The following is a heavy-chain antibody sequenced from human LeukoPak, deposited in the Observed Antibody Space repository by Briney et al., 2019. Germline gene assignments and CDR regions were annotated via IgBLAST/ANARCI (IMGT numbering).Heavy chain of an antibody. CDR2: MNLSGST. CDR1: GGSFSGYY. D-gene: IGHD4-17*01. J-gene: IGHJ6*03. V-gene: IGHV4-34*01. Sequence: SETLSLTCAVYGGSFSGYYWSWIRQPPGKGLGWFGEMNLSGSTNYNPSLKSRVTISVDTSKNQFSLKLSSVTAADTAVYYCARIAAVTTGNYYYYYMDVWGKGTTVTVSS. CDR3: ARIAAVTTGNYYYYYMDV.